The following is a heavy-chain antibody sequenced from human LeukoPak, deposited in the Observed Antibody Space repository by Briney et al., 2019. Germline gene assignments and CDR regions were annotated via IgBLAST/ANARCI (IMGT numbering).Heavy chain of an antibody. CDR2: ISYDGSNK. CDR1: GFTFSSYG. Sequence: GGSLRLSCAASGFTFSSYGMHWVRQAPGRGLEWVAVISYDGSNKYYADSVKGRFTISRDNSKNTLYLQMNSLRAEDTAVYYCAKDAPGIAAAGIYYGGALDYWGQGTLVTVSS. CDR3: AKDAPGIAAAGIYYGGALDY. J-gene: IGHJ4*02. D-gene: IGHD6-13*01. V-gene: IGHV3-30*18.